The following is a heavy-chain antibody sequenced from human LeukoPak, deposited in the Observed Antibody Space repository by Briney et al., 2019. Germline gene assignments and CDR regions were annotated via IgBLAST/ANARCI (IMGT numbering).Heavy chain of an antibody. CDR2: IYYSGST. J-gene: IGHJ4*02. CDR1: GGSISSGDYY. Sequence: SETLSLTCTVSGGSISSGDYYWSWIRQPPGKGLEWIGYIYYSGSTYYNPSLKSRVTISVDTFKNQFSLKLSSVTATDTAVYYCARAYDSSGYYYPGYWGQGTLVTVSS. V-gene: IGHV4-30-4*01. D-gene: IGHD3-22*01. CDR3: ARAYDSSGYYYPGY.